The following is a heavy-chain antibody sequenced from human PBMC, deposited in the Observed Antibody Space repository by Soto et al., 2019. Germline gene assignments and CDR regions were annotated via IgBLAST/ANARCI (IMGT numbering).Heavy chain of an antibody. CDR1: GGTFSSYT. CDR2: IIPILGIA. Sequence: QVQLVQSGAEVKKPGSSVKVSCKASGGTFSSYTISWVRQAPGQGLEWMGRIIPILGIANYAQKFQGRVTITADKSTSTAYMELSSLRSEDTAVYYCVSPVDTAMATGSYYYGMDVWGQGTTVTVSS. J-gene: IGHJ6*02. V-gene: IGHV1-69*02. CDR3: VSPVDTAMATGSYYYGMDV. D-gene: IGHD5-18*01.